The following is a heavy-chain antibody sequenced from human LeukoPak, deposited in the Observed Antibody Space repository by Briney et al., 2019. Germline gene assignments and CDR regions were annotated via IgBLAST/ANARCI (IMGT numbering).Heavy chain of an antibody. CDR2: IYSGGNT. CDR1: GFTVSSNY. Sequence: GSLRLSCAASGFTVSSNYMSWVRQAPVKGLEWVSVIYSGGNTYYADSVKGRFTISRDNSKNTLYLQMNSLRAEDTAVYYCARARGYYYYYMDVWGKGTTVTVSS. CDR3: ARARGYYYYYMDV. V-gene: IGHV3-53*01. J-gene: IGHJ6*03.